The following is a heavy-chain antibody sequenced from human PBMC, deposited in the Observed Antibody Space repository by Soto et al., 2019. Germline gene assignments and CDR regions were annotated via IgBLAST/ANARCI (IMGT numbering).Heavy chain of an antibody. D-gene: IGHD3-10*02. CDR2: IRNKANSYTT. CDR3: VRVQLSSVRYKSPDY. CDR1: GFTFSDYY. Sequence: EVQLVESGGGLVQPGGSLRXXCAXSGFTFSDYYMDWVRQAPGKGXXWXXRIRNKANSYTTHHGAPVQGRFTXXXXXXXXXXXXXXXXXXXEDTAVYYCVRVQLSSVRYKSPDYWGQGILVTVXS. J-gene: IGHJ4*02. V-gene: IGHV3-72*01.